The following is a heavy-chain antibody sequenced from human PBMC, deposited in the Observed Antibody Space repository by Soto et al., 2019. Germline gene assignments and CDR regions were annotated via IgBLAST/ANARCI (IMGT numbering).Heavy chain of an antibody. Sequence: GGSLRLACAASGFSFSSYAMNWVRQAPGKGLEWVTTINGGSTTYYADSVKGRFTISRDNSKNTLYLQMNGLRAEDTAVYYCAKDKDWSGVYGMDVWGQGTTVTV. CDR2: INGGSTT. D-gene: IGHD3-3*01. CDR1: GFSFSSYA. V-gene: IGHV3-23*01. J-gene: IGHJ6*02. CDR3: AKDKDWSGVYGMDV.